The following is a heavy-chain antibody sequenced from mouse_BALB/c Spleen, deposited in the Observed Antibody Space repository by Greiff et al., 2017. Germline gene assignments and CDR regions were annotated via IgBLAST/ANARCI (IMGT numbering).Heavy chain of an antibody. J-gene: IGHJ2*01. V-gene: IGHV14-3*02. Sequence: VQLKESGAELVKPGASVKLSCTASGFNINDTYMHWVKQRPEQGLEWIGRIDPANGNTKYDPKFQGKATITADTSSNTAYLQLSSLTSEDTAVYYCARQLGLEGPPFDYWGQGTTLTVSS. CDR1: GFNINDTY. CDR2: IDPANGNT. D-gene: IGHD3-1*01. CDR3: ARQLGLEGPPFDY.